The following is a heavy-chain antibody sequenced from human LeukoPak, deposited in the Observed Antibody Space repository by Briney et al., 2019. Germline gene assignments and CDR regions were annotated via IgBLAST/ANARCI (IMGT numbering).Heavy chain of an antibody. D-gene: IGHD6-13*01. J-gene: IGHJ4*02. Sequence: GGSLRLSCAASGVTFRSYGMQGVRQAPGKGGEGGAFIWYDGSNKYYADSVKGRFTISRDNSKNPLYLQMNSLRAEDTAVYYCAKDKARGSQVGPRITAPGTFDYWGQGTLVTVSS. CDR3: AKDKARGSQVGPRITAPGTFDY. V-gene: IGHV3-30*02. CDR2: IWYDGSNK. CDR1: GVTFRSYG.